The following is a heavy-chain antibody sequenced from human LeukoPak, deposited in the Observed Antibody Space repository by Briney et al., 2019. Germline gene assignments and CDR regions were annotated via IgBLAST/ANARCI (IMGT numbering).Heavy chain of an antibody. D-gene: IGHD3-10*01. J-gene: IGHJ5*02. CDR1: GFSFTSYY. V-gene: IGHV5-51*01. Sequence: GESLKISCKTSGFSFTSYYIGWVRQMPGKGLEWMGIIYPGDSNARYGPSFQGQVTMSVDKSISTAYLQWSSLRASDTAMYYCAGEGRHTCSEPHDPWGQGTLVTVPP. CDR2: IYPGDSNA. CDR3: AGEGRHTCSEPHDP.